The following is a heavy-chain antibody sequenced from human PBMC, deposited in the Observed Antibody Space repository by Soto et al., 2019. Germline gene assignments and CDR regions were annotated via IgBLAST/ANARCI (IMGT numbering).Heavy chain of an antibody. CDR2: ISGSGGST. CDR1: GSTFSSYA. J-gene: IGHJ4*02. CDR3: AKDPWALRYFDWFTDY. Sequence: GGSLRLSCAASGSTFSSYAMSWVRQAPGKGLEWVSAISGSGGSTYYADSVKGRFTISRDNSKNTLYLQMNSLRAEDTAVYYCAKDPWALRYFDWFTDYWGQGTLVTVS. V-gene: IGHV3-23*01. D-gene: IGHD3-9*01.